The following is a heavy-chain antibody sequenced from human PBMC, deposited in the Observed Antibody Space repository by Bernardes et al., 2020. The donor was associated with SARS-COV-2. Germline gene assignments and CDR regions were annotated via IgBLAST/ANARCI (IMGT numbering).Heavy chain of an antibody. J-gene: IGHJ3*01. Sequence: GGCLTLSCAVSGFIFSDSAVHWVRQASGKGLEWVGRIRSKANNYATAYGASVKGRFTIFRDDSKNTAYLQMNSLKTEDTALYYCAKQRSSGGDFWGQGTMVTVSS. D-gene: IGHD3-22*01. CDR1: GFIFSDSA. V-gene: IGHV3-73*01. CDR3: AKQRSSGGDF. CDR2: IRSKANNYAT.